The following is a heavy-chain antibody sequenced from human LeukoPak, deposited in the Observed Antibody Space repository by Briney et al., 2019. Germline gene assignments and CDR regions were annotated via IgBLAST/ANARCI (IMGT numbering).Heavy chain of an antibody. CDR3: AADDLDIGY. Sequence: SVKVSCKASGFTFINSAMQWVRQARGQRLEWIGWIVVGSGYTNYAQKFQERVTITRDMSTSTAYMELSSLRSEDTAVYYCAADDLDIGYWGQGTLVTVPS. V-gene: IGHV1-58*02. CDR1: GFTFINSA. J-gene: IGHJ4*02. CDR2: IVVGSGYT. D-gene: IGHD5-12*01.